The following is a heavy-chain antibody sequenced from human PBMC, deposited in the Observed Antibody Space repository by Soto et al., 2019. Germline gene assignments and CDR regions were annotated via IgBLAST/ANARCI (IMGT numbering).Heavy chain of an antibody. CDR1: GDSISSGGYY. CDR3: ARGSTVAAILFDY. Sequence: QVQLQESGPGQVKPSQTLSLTCTVSGDSISSGGYYWSWIRQHPGKGLEWIGYIYYSGSTYYNPSLKSRVMISVDTSKNQFSLKLSSVTAADTAVYYCARGSTVAAILFDYWGQGTLVTVSS. V-gene: IGHV4-31*03. CDR2: IYYSGST. J-gene: IGHJ4*02. D-gene: IGHD2-15*01.